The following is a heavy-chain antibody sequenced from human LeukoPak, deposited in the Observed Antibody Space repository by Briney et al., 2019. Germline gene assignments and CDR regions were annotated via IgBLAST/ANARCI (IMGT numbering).Heavy chain of an antibody. CDR1: GGSIGSYH. CDR3: ARQVAATAPVGY. CDR2: IYYNGST. D-gene: IGHD6-13*01. Sequence: SETLSLTCTVSGGSIGSYHWSWIRQPPGKGLEWIGHIYYNGSTNYNPSLKSRVTISVDTSKNQFSLKLTSVTAADTAVYYCARQVAATAPVGYWGQGTLVTVSS. J-gene: IGHJ4*02. V-gene: IGHV4-59*08.